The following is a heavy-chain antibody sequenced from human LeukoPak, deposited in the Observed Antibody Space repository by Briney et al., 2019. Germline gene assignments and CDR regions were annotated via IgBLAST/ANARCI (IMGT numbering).Heavy chain of an antibody. D-gene: IGHD3-16*02. V-gene: IGHV4-34*01. CDR2: INHSGST. CDR3: ARKSDYVWGSHRYRPFDY. CDR1: GGSFSGYY. J-gene: IGHJ4*02. Sequence: SETLSLTCAVYGGSFSGYYWSWIRQPPGKGLEWIGEINHSGSTNYNPPLKSRVTISVDTSKNQFSLKLSSVTAADTAVYYCARKSDYVWGSHRYRPFDYWGQGTLVTVSS.